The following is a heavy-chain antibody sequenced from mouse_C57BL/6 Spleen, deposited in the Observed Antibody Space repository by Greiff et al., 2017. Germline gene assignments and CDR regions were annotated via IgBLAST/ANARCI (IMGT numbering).Heavy chain of an antibody. CDR3: TRSPLSHYFDY. CDR1: GYTFTDYE. D-gene: IGHD6-1*01. V-gene: IGHV1-15*01. Sequence: QVQLQQSGAELVRPGASVTLSCKASGYTFTDYEMHWVKQTPVHGLEWIGAIDPETGGTAYNQKFKGKDILTADKSSSTAYMELRSLTSEDSAVYYCTRSPLSHYFDYWGQGTTLTVSS. J-gene: IGHJ2*01. CDR2: IDPETGGT.